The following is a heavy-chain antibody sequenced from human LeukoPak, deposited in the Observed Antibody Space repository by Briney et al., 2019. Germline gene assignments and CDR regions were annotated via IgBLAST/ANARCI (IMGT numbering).Heavy chain of an antibody. D-gene: IGHD6-19*01. V-gene: IGHV5-10-1*01. CDR2: INPSDSNT. Sequence: GESLKVSCKGSGYTFTNNWISWVRQTPGKGLEWMGRINPSDSNTDYSPSFQGHVTISADKPINTVYLQWGSLKASDTAMYYCARGHGWVDYWGQGALVTVSS. CDR3: ARGHGWVDY. J-gene: IGHJ4*02. CDR1: GYTFTNNW.